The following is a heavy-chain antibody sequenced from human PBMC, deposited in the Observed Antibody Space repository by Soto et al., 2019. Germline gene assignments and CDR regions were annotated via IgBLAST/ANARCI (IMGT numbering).Heavy chain of an antibody. D-gene: IGHD4-17*01. V-gene: IGHV4-31*03. J-gene: IGHJ5*02. Sequence: VQLQESGPGLVKPSQTLSLTCTVSGGSISSGGYYWSWIRQHPGKGLEWIGYIYYSGSTYYNPSPKSRVTISVDTSKNQFSLKLSSVTAADTAVYYCARGDDGDYGRFDPWGQGTLVTVSS. CDR3: ARGDDGDYGRFDP. CDR1: GGSISSGGYY. CDR2: IYYSGST.